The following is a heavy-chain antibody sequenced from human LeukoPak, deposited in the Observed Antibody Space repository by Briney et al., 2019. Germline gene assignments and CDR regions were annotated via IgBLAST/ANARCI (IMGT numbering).Heavy chain of an antibody. D-gene: IGHD1-14*01. J-gene: IGHJ5*02. Sequence: PGGSLRLSCAASGFTFDDYAMHWVRQAPGKGLEWVSGISWNSGSIGYADSVKGRFTISRDNSKNTLYLQMNSLRAEDTALYYCARDVSGHNWFDPWGQGTLVTVSS. CDR3: ARDVSGHNWFDP. CDR1: GFTFDDYA. CDR2: ISWNSGSI. V-gene: IGHV3-9*01.